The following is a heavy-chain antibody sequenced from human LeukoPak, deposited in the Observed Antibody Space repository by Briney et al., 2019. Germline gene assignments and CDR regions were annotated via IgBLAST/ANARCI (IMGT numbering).Heavy chain of an antibody. Sequence: PGGSLRLSCAASGFTVSSNYMSWVRQAPGKGLEWVSAIYSGGSTYYADSVKGRFTISRDNSKNTLYLQMNSLRAEDTAVYYCASSGYPYYYYYGMDVWGQGTTVTVSS. CDR1: GFTVSSNY. J-gene: IGHJ6*02. D-gene: IGHD3-9*01. CDR2: IYSGGST. CDR3: ASSGYPYYYYYGMDV. V-gene: IGHV3-66*01.